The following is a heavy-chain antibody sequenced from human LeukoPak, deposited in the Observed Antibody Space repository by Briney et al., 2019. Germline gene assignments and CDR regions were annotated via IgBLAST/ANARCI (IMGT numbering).Heavy chain of an antibody. CDR1: GGSISSYS. V-gene: IGHV4-4*07. CDR3: ARVDLRAAYFDY. J-gene: IGHJ4*02. CDR2: IYTSGST. D-gene: IGHD2-15*01. Sequence: SETLSLTCTVSGGSISSYSRSWIRQPAGKGLEWIGRIYTSGSTGYNPSLKSRVTMSVDTSKNQFSLKLSSVTAADTAVYYCARVDLRAAYFDYWGQGTLVTVSS.